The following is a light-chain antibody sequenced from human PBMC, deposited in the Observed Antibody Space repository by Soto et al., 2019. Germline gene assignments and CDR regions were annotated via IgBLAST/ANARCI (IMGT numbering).Light chain of an antibody. J-gene: IGKJ3*01. CDR2: DAS. CDR3: QQRTNWLT. Sequence: EIVLTQSPATLSLSPGERVTLSCRASQNVSTYLAWYQQKPGQAPRLLIYDASDRATGIPARFSGSGSGTDFTLTISSLEPEYSAVYYCQQRTNWLTFGPGTKVDIK. V-gene: IGKV3-11*01. CDR1: QNVSTY.